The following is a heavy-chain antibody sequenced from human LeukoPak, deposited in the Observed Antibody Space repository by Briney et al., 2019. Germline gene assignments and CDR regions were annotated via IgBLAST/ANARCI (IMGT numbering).Heavy chain of an antibody. CDR1: GFTFSSYS. D-gene: IGHD6-19*01. CDR2: ISSSSSTI. Sequence: PGGSLRLSCAASGFTFSSYSMNWVRQAPGKGLEWVSYISSSSSTIYYADSVKGRFTISRDNAKNSLYLQMNSLRAEDTAVYYCAMSSGWYPGDDMGYWGQGTLVTVSS. J-gene: IGHJ4*02. V-gene: IGHV3-48*01. CDR3: AMSSGWYPGDDMGY.